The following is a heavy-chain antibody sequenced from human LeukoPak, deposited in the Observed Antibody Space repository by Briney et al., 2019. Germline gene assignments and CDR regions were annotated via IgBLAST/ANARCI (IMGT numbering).Heavy chain of an antibody. D-gene: IGHD6-13*01. Sequence: GGSLRLSCAASGFTFSSYAMSWVRQAPGKGLEWVSAISGSGGSTYYADSVKGRFTISRDNSKNTLYLQMNSLRAEDTAVYYCASSIAAAPYYFDYRGQGTLVTVSS. V-gene: IGHV3-23*01. J-gene: IGHJ4*02. CDR1: GFTFSSYA. CDR2: ISGSGGST. CDR3: ASSIAAAPYYFDY.